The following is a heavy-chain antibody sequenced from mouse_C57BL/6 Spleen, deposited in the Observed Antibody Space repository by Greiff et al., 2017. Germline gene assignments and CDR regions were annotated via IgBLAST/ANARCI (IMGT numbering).Heavy chain of an antibody. Sequence: QVQLQQSGAELVRPGTSVKVSCKASGYAFTNYLIEWVKQRPGQGLEWIGVFNPGSGGTNYNEKFKGKATLTADKSSSTAYMQLSSLTSEDSAVYFCAKGGYYGSSAYWGQGTLVTVSA. V-gene: IGHV1-54*01. D-gene: IGHD1-1*01. CDR1: GYAFTNYL. J-gene: IGHJ3*01. CDR2: FNPGSGGT. CDR3: AKGGYYGSSAY.